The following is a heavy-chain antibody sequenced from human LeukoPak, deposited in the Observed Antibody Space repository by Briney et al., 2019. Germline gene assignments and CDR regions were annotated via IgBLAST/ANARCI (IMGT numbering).Heavy chain of an antibody. CDR3: ARGGNRVFRHPTPFDY. Sequence: GASVKVSCKASGGTFSSYAISWVRQAPGQGLEWMGGIIPIFGTANYAQKFQGRVTITADESTSTAYMELSSLRSEDTAVYYCARGGNRVFRHPTPFDYWGQGTLVTVSS. D-gene: IGHD4-23*01. J-gene: IGHJ4*02. CDR1: GGTFSSYA. V-gene: IGHV1-69*13. CDR2: IIPIFGTA.